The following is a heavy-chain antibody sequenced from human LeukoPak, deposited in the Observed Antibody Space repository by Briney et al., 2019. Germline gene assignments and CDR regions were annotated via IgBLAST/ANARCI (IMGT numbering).Heavy chain of an antibody. CDR1: GFTFSMYD. V-gene: IGHV3-33*01. CDR3: ARTGQWLAPDAFDI. D-gene: IGHD6-19*01. Sequence: GGSLRLSCTTSGFTFSMYDMHWVRQAPGKGLEWVAVIRYDGSNEDYLDSVEGRFTISRDNAKTTLDLQMNSLRAEDTAVYYCARTGQWLAPDAFDIWGQGTMVTVSS. CDR2: IRYDGSNE. J-gene: IGHJ3*02.